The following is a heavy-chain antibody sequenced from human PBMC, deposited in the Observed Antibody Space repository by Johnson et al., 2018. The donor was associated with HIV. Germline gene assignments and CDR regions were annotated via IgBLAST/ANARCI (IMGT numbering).Heavy chain of an antibody. CDR2: IRWNSGSI. CDR1: GFTFDDYG. V-gene: IGHV3-20*04. CDR3: ARRAIRDAFDI. J-gene: IGHJ3*02. Sequence: VQLVESGGGVVQPGRSLRLSCAASGFTFDDYGMSWVRQAPGKGLEWVSGIRWNSGSIGYAESVKGRFTISRDNAKNSLYLQMNSLRAEDTAVYYCARRAIRDAFDIWGQGTMVTVSS.